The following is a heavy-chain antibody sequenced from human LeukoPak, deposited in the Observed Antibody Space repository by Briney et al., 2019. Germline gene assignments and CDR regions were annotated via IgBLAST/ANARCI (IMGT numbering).Heavy chain of an antibody. CDR1: GGSISSSSYY. D-gene: IGHD4-17*01. V-gene: IGHV4-61*01. Sequence: PSETLSLTCTVSGGSISSSSYYWHWIRQPPGKGLEWIGYVSYSGSTNYNPSLKSPVIISVDTSKNQFSLRLSSVTAADTAVYYCARGDNGDGGWFDPWGQGTLVTVSS. CDR2: VSYSGST. CDR3: ARGDNGDGGWFDP. J-gene: IGHJ5*02.